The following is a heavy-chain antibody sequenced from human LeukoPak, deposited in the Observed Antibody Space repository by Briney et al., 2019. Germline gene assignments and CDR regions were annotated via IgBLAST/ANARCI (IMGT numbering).Heavy chain of an antibody. CDR1: TYTFTRYY. CDR3: ARGGVDFPSGYAIDY. CDR2: INPNSGGT. J-gene: IGHJ4*02. Sequence: ASVKVSCWTSTYTFTRYYLHWVRQAPGQGLEWMGWINPNSGGTNFAQKFQGRVTMTRDTSISTAYMEVSRLTSDDTAIYYCARGGVDFPSGYAIDYWGQGTLVTVSS. V-gene: IGHV1-2*02. D-gene: IGHD3-3*01.